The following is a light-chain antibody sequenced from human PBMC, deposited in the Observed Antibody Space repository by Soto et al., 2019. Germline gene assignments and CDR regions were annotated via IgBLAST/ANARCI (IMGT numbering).Light chain of an antibody. CDR3: QKYNSAPKT. J-gene: IGKJ1*01. CDR2: GAS. V-gene: IGKV1-27*01. Sequence: DLQMTQSPSSLSASVGDRVTITCRASQGIRNYLAWYQQKPGKVPQLLIYGASTLQSGVPSRFSGSGSGTDFTLTINSLQPEDVATYYCQKYNSAPKTFGQGTKVQIK. CDR1: QGIRNY.